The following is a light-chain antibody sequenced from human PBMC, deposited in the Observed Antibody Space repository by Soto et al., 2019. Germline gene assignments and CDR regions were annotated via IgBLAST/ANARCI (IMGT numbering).Light chain of an antibody. CDR1: QSVSSSY. CDR3: QQYGSSPQWT. CDR2: GAS. J-gene: IGKJ1*01. V-gene: IGKV3-20*01. Sequence: EIVLTQSPGTLSLSPGERATLSCRASQSVSSSYLASYQQKPGQAPRLLIYGASSRATGIPDRFSGSGSGTDYPTSISRLEPEDFAVDYCQQYGSSPQWTFGQGTKVEIK.